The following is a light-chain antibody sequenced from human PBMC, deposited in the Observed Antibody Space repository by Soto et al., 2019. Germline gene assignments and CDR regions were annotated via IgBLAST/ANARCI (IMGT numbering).Light chain of an antibody. CDR1: QRVTSNY. CDR3: QHYYTSYTT. J-gene: IGKJ1*01. Sequence: EIVLTQSPGTLALSPGGRATLSCGSSQRVTSNYLAWYQQKPGQVPRLLIVGASTRATGIPDRFSGSGSGTDFTLTISRLEPEDFAVYYCQHYYTSYTTFGQGTKVDIK. V-gene: IGKV3-20*01. CDR2: GAS.